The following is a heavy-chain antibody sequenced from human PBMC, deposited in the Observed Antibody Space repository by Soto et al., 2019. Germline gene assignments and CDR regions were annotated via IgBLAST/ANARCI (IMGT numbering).Heavy chain of an antibody. Sequence: PGGSLRLSCAASGFTFSIYSMNWVRQAPGKGLEWVAVISYDGSNKYYADSVKGRFTISRDNSNNTLYLQMNSLRAEDTAVYYCARFSIEAPYSSSWYVPIQFDYWGQGTLVTVSS. CDR3: ARFSIEAPYSSSWYVPIQFDY. J-gene: IGHJ4*02. CDR1: GFTFSIYS. V-gene: IGHV3-30*03. D-gene: IGHD6-13*01. CDR2: ISYDGSNK.